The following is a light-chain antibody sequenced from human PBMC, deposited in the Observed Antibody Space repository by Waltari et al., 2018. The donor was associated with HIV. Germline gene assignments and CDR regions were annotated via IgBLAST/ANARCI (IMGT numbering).Light chain of an antibody. CDR3: QQYYRTPLT. CDR1: QTLLYSSNNKNY. J-gene: IGKJ4*01. Sequence: DILMTQSPDSLAVSLGERATINCKARQTLLYSSNNKNYLAWYQHKPGQPPKLLIYWASTRQSGVPDRFSGSGSVTNFNLTINKLQAEDVATYYCQQYYRTPLTFGGGTKVGL. CDR2: WAS. V-gene: IGKV4-1*01.